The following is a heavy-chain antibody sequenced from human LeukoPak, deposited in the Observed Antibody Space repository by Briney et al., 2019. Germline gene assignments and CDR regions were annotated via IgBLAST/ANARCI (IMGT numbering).Heavy chain of an antibody. CDR1: GGSINTYY. V-gene: IGHV4-59*08. CDR3: ARHSSNWYYFDY. CDR2: IYYSGST. Sequence: SETLSLTCTVSGGSINTYYWSWIRQPPGKGLEWIGYIYYSGSTNYNPSLKSRVTISVDTSKNQFSLKVSSVTAADTAVYYCARHSSNWYYFDYWGQGTLVTVSS. J-gene: IGHJ4*02. D-gene: IGHD6-13*01.